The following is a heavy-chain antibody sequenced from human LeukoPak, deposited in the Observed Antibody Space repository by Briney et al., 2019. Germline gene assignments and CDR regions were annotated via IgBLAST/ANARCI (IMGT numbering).Heavy chain of an antibody. J-gene: IGHJ4*02. Sequence: GSSVKVSCKASGGTFSSYAISWVRQAPGQGLEWMGWISAYNGNTNYAQKLQGRVTMTTDTSTSTAYMELRSLRSDDTAVYYCARRSGLGELSLDYWGQGTLVTVSS. CDR1: GGTFSSYA. V-gene: IGHV1-18*01. CDR3: ARRSGLGELSLDY. CDR2: ISAYNGNT. D-gene: IGHD3-16*02.